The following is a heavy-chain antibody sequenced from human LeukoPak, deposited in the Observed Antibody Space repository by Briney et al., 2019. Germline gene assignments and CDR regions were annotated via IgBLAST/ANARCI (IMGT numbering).Heavy chain of an antibody. CDR2: ISYDGSNK. Sequence: GGSLRLSCAAFGFTFNRCAMTWVRQAPGKGLEWVTVISYDGSNKYYADSVKGRFIISRDNSKNTLYLQMNSLRTEDTAVYYCAKRSSTSSLDPWGQGTLVTVSS. J-gene: IGHJ5*02. CDR3: AKRSSTSSLDP. D-gene: IGHD2-2*01. V-gene: IGHV3-30*18. CDR1: GFTFNRCA.